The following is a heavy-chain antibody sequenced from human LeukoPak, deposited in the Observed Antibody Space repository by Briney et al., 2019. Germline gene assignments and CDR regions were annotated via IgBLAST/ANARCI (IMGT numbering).Heavy chain of an antibody. D-gene: IGHD3-10*01. CDR2: IWYDGSIK. CDR3: ARAVGPYDY. Sequence: GGSLRLSCVTSGFTFSSYGMHWVRQAPGKGLEWVAVIWYDGSIKYYADSVKDRFTISRDNSKNTLYLQMNSLRAEDTGVYYCARAVGPYDYWGQGTLVTVSS. V-gene: IGHV3-33*01. CDR1: GFTFSSYG. J-gene: IGHJ4*02.